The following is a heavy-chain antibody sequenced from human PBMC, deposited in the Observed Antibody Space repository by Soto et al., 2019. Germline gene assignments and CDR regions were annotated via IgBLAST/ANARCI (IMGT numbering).Heavy chain of an antibody. CDR3: ARFKIAAAGMVNWFDP. J-gene: IGHJ5*02. Sequence: SETLSLTCAVYGGSFSGYYWSWIRQPPGKGLEWIGEINHSGSTNYNPSLKSRVTISVDTSKNQFSLKLSSVTAADTAVYYCARFKIAAAGMVNWFDPWGQGTLVTVSS. D-gene: IGHD6-13*01. V-gene: IGHV4-34*01. CDR2: INHSGST. CDR1: GGSFSGYY.